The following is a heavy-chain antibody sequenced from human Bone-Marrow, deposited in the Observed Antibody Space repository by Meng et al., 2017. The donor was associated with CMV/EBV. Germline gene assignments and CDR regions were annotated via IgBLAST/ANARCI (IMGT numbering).Heavy chain of an antibody. D-gene: IGHD1-14*01. V-gene: IGHV3-7*01. CDR1: GFTFSSYW. CDR3: GRNRVDF. J-gene: IGHJ4*02. Sequence: GGSLRLSCAASGFTFSSYWMSWVRQAPGKGLEWVANIKYDGSEKFYVDSVKGRFTISRDNAKNSLFLQMNSRRVDDTAVYYCGRNRVDFWGQGILVTVSS. CDR2: IKYDGSEK.